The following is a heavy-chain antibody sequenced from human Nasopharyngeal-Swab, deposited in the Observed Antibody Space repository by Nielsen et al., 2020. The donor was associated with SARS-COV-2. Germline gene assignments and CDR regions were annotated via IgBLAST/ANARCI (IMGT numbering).Heavy chain of an antibody. CDR2: MNPNSGNT. J-gene: IGHJ5*02. D-gene: IGHD6-19*01. CDR3: ASLKHSSGWYNWFDP. CDR1: GYTFTSYD. Sequence: ASVQVSCKASGYTFTSYDINWVRQATGQGLEWMGWMNPNSGNTGYAQKFQGRVTMTRNTSISTAYMELNSLRSEDTAVYYCASLKHSSGWYNWFDPWGQGTLVTVSS. V-gene: IGHV1-8*01.